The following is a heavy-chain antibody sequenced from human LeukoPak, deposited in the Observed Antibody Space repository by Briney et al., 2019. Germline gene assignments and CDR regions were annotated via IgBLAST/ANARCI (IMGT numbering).Heavy chain of an antibody. Sequence: GGSLRLSCATSGFTFNDYGMHWVRHAPGKGLEWVSGISWNSATVGYGDSVKGRFTISRDNAKNSLHLQMNSLREEDTALYYCVKRLFDSSAYRGAFDIWGQGTMVSVSS. J-gene: IGHJ3*02. CDR3: VKRLFDSSAYRGAFDI. V-gene: IGHV3-9*01. D-gene: IGHD3-10*01. CDR1: GFTFNDYG. CDR2: ISWNSATV.